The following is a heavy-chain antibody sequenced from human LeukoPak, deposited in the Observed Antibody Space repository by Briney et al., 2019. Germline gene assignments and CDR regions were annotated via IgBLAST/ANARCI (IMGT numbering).Heavy chain of an antibody. J-gene: IGHJ4*02. CDR1: GGSISSYY. CDR3: ARSFQVYYYGSGSYYNDC. D-gene: IGHD3-10*01. V-gene: IGHV4-59*12. CDR2: IYYSGST. Sequence: SETLSLTCTVSGGSISSYYWSWIRQPPGKGLEWIGYIYYSGSTNYNPSLKSRVTISVDTSKNQFSLKLSSVTAADTAVYYCARSFQVYYYGSGSYYNDCWGQGTLVTVSS.